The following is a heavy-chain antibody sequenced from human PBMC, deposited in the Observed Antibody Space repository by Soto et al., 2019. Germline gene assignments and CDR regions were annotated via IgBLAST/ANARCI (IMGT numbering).Heavy chain of an antibody. J-gene: IGHJ6*02. D-gene: IGHD3-22*01. Sequence: GESLKISCKGSGYSFTSYWIGWVRQMPGKGLEWMGIIYPGDSDTRYSPSFQGQVTISADKSISTAYLQWSSLKASDTAMYYCARQPDYDRGAVYYYGMDVWGQGTTVTVSS. CDR1: GYSFTSYW. CDR3: ARQPDYDRGAVYYYGMDV. V-gene: IGHV5-51*01. CDR2: IYPGDSDT.